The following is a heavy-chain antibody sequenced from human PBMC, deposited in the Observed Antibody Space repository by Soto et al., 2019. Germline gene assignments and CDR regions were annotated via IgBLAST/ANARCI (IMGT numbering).Heavy chain of an antibody. J-gene: IGHJ6*02. V-gene: IGHV5-51*01. CDR2: IYPGDSDT. D-gene: IGHD2-15*01. Sequence: GKSLRPSCKLSGYSFTSYWLGWVSQMPGKGLEWMGIIYPGDSDTRYSPSFQGQVTISADKSISTAYLQWSSLKASDTAMYCCARQDCSGGSCYSLYYYYGMDVWGQGT. CDR3: ARQDCSGGSCYSLYYYYGMDV. CDR1: GYSFTSYW.